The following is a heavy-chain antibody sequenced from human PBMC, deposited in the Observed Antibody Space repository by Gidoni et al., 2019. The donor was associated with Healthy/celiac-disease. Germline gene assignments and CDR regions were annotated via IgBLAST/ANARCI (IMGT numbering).Heavy chain of an antibody. Sequence: QVQLVASGGGVVPPGGSLRLTCAASGSTFSSYGMPWVRQAPGKGLEWVAFIRYDGSNKYYADSVKGRFTISRDNSKNTLYLQMNSLRAEDTAVYYCAKDSPYYYDSSGYWGQGTLVTVSS. J-gene: IGHJ4*02. V-gene: IGHV3-30*02. CDR3: AKDSPYYYDSSGY. CDR1: GSTFSSYG. CDR2: IRYDGSNK. D-gene: IGHD3-22*01.